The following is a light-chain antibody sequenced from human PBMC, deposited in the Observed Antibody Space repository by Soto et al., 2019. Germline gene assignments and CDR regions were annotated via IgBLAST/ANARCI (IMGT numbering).Light chain of an antibody. Sequence: DIVMTQSPDSLAVSLGERATINCKSSQSVLYSPHNKNYLAWYQQKPGQPPKLLVYWASTRESGVPDRFSGSGSGTDFTLTISSLQAEDVAVYYCQQYVSPPQNFGQGTKVEIK. V-gene: IGKV4-1*01. CDR1: QSVLYSPHNKNY. J-gene: IGKJ1*01. CDR2: WAS. CDR3: QQYVSPPQN.